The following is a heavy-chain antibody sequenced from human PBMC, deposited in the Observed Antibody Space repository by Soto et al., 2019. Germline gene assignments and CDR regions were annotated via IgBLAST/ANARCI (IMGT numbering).Heavy chain of an antibody. CDR2: INSDGSST. V-gene: IGHV3-74*01. CDR1: GFTFSSYW. J-gene: IGHJ4*02. Sequence: PGGSLRLSCAASGFTFSSYWMHWVRQAPGKGLVWVSRINSDGSSTSYADSVKGRFTISRDNAKNTLYLQMNSLRAEDTAVYYCASSYGYTYGSYWGQGTLVTVSS. D-gene: IGHD5-18*01. CDR3: ASSYGYTYGSY.